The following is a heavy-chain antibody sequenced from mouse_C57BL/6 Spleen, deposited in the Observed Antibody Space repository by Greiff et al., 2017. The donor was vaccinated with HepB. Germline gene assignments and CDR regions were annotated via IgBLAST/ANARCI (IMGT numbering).Heavy chain of an antibody. J-gene: IGHJ4*01. V-gene: IGHV6-3*01. CDR1: GFTFSNYW. D-gene: IGHD3-2*02. Sequence: EVKLMESGGGLVQPGGSMKLSCVASGFTFSNYWMNWVRQSPEKGLEWVAQIRLKSDNYATHYAESVKGRFTISRDDSKSSVYLQMNNLRAEDTGIYYCTGIRQLRLPHAMDYWGQGTSVTVSS. CDR3: TGIRQLRLPHAMDY. CDR2: IRLKSDNYAT.